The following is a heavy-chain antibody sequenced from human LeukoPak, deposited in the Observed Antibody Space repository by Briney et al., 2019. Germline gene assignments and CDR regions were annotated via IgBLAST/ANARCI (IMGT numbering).Heavy chain of an antibody. J-gene: IGHJ4*02. CDR3: AKDLYSSGWYGGSDY. D-gene: IGHD6-19*01. V-gene: IGHV3-23*01. CDR2: ISGSGGST. Sequence: GGSPRLSCAASGFTFSSDAMSWVRQAPGKGLEWVSAISGSGGSTYYADSVKGRFTISRDNSKNTLYLQMNSLRAEDTAVYYCAKDLYSSGWYGGSDYWGQGTLVTVSS. CDR1: GFTFSSDA.